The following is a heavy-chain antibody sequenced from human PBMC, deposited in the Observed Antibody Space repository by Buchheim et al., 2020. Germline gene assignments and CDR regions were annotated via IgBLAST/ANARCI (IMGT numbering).Heavy chain of an antibody. CDR3: ARDRDYCGGDCYSYGMDV. D-gene: IGHD2-21*02. CDR1: GGSISSGDYY. CDR2: IYYSGST. J-gene: IGHJ6*02. Sequence: QVQLQESGPGLVKPSPTLSLTCTVSGGSISSGDYYWSWIRQPPGKGLEWIGYIYYSGSTYYNPSLKSRVTISVDTSKNQFSLKLSSVTAADTAVYYCARDRDYCGGDCYSYGMDVWGQGTT. V-gene: IGHV4-30-4*01.